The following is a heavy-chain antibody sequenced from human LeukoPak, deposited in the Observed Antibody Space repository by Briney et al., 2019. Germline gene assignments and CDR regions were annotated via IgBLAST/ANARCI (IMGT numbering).Heavy chain of an antibody. V-gene: IGHV4-61*08. CDR2: IYYSGST. Sequence: SETLSLTCTVSGGSISSGGYYWSWIRQHPGKGLEWIGYIYYSGSTNYNPSLKSRVTISVDTSKNQFSLKLSSVTAADTAVYYCASMVDSSGYRLGAFDIWGQGTMVTVSS. CDR1: GGSISSGGYY. CDR3: ASMVDSSGYRLGAFDI. D-gene: IGHD3-22*01. J-gene: IGHJ3*02.